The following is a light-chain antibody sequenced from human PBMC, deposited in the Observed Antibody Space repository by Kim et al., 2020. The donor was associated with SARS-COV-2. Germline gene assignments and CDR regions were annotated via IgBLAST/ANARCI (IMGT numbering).Light chain of an antibody. J-gene: IGLJ2*01. CDR2: EVD. CDR3: SSYAATKRIL. CDR1: NGAVAGYRY. V-gene: IGLV2-8*01. Sequence: GQSVTMSCTGTNGAVAGYRYVAWYQQHPGNAPKLVIYEVDKRPSGVPDRFSGSKLGNTAFLTVSSLQDEDDADYYCSSYAATKRILFGGGTQLTVL.